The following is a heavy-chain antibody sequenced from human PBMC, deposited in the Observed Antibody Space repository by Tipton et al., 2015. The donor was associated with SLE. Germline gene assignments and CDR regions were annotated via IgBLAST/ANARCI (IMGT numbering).Heavy chain of an antibody. V-gene: IGHV4-34*01. J-gene: IGHJ4*02. CDR2: INHSGST. CDR1: GGSFSGYY. Sequence: TLSLTCAVYGGSFSGYYWSWIRQPPGKGLEWIGEINHSGSTNYNPSLKSRVTISVDTSKNQFSLKLSSVTAADTAVYYCARRRAMVRGEPFDYWGQGTLVTVSS. D-gene: IGHD3-10*01. CDR3: ARRRAMVRGEPFDY.